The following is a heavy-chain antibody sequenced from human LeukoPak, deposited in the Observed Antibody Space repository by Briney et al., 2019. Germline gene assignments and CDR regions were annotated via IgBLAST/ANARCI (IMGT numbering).Heavy chain of an antibody. J-gene: IGHJ4*02. CDR1: GFTFNSYW. D-gene: IGHD3-3*01. Sequence: GGSLRLSCAASGFTFNSYWMSWVRQAPGKGLEWVANIKRDGSEKYYVDSVKGRLTISRDNARNSVHLQMNSLRAEDTAVYYCAKPFYDFWSGYSEYYFDYWGQGTLVTVSS. V-gene: IGHV3-7*03. CDR2: IKRDGSEK. CDR3: AKPFYDFWSGYSEYYFDY.